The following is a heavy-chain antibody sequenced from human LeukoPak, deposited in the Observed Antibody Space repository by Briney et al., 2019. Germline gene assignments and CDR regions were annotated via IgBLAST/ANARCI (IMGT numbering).Heavy chain of an antibody. CDR1: GYTFTSYG. J-gene: IGHJ4*02. D-gene: IGHD3-9*01. CDR2: ISAYNDNT. Sequence: ASVKVSCKASGYTFTSYGISWVRQAPGQGLEWMGWISAYNDNTNYAQKLQGRVTMTTDKSTSTAYMELRSLRSADTAVYYCARVHYDILTGYSYFDYWGQGTLVTVSS. CDR3: ARVHYDILTGYSYFDY. V-gene: IGHV1-18*01.